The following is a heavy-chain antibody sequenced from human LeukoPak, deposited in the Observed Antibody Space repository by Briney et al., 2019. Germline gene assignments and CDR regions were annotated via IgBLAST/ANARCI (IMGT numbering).Heavy chain of an antibody. D-gene: IGHD2-21*02. Sequence: GGSLRLSCAASGFTFSSYAMSWVRQAPGKGLEWVSAISGSGGSTYYADSVKGRFTISRDNSKNTLYLQMNSLRAEDTAVYYCAKGPDTVTAIRGYYYYGMDVWGQGTTVTVSS. CDR3: AKGPDTVTAIRGYYYYGMDV. J-gene: IGHJ6*02. V-gene: IGHV3-23*01. CDR2: ISGSGGST. CDR1: GFTFSSYA.